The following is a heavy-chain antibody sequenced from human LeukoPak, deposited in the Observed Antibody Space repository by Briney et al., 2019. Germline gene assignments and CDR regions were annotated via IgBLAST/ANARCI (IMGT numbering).Heavy chain of an antibody. Sequence: PGGSLRLSCAASGFTFSSYAMSWVRQAPGKGLEWVSAISGSGGSTYYADSVKGRFTISRDNSKNTLYLQMNSLSAEDTAVYYCAKGEQLVPYYYYYMDVWGKGTTVTVSS. CDR3: AKGEQLVPYYYYYMDV. CDR2: ISGSGGST. D-gene: IGHD6-6*01. J-gene: IGHJ6*03. CDR1: GFTFSSYA. V-gene: IGHV3-23*01.